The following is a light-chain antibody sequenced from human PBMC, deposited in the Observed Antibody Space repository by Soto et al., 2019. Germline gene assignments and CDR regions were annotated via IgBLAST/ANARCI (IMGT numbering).Light chain of an antibody. CDR1: SSDVGDGDF. J-gene: IGLJ3*02. CDR3: CSYTRSYTWV. V-gene: IGLV2-14*01. CDR2: KVS. Sequence: QSALTQPASVSGSPRQSITISCTGTSSDVGDGDFVSWYQQRPGNAPKLMIYKVSNRPSGVSNRFSGSKSGNTASLTISGLQAEDEADYYRCSYTRSYTWVFGGGTMLTVL.